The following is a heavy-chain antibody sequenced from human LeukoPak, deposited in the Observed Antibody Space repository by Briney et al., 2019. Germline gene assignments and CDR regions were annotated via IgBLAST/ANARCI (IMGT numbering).Heavy chain of an antibody. V-gene: IGHV4-34*01. CDR2: INHSGST. J-gene: IGHJ5*02. D-gene: IGHD3-22*01. CDR1: GGSFSGYY. CDR3: ARGITMIVVVISLSWFDP. Sequence: SETLSLTRAVYGGSFSGYYWSWLRQPPGKGLEWIGEINHSGSTNYNPSLKSRVTISVDTSKNQFSLKLSSVTAADTAVYYCARGITMIVVVISLSWFDPWGQGTLVTVSS.